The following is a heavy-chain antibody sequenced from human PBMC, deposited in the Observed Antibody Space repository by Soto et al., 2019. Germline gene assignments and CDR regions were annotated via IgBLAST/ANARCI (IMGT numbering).Heavy chain of an antibody. J-gene: IGHJ6*02. CDR1: GYSFTSYW. CDR3: ARRTIFGLDTPYYYGMDV. V-gene: IGHV5-51*01. Sequence: PGESLKISCKGSGYSFTSYWIGWVRQMPGKGLEWMGIIYPGDSDTRYSPSFQGQVTISADKSISTAYLQWSSLKASDTAMYYCARRTIFGLDTPYYYGMDVCGQGTTVTVSS. CDR2: IYPGDSDT. D-gene: IGHD3-3*01.